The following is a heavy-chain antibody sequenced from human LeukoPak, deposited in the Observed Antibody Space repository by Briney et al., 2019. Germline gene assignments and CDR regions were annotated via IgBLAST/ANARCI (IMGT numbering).Heavy chain of an antibody. D-gene: IGHD1-26*01. CDR2: ISPHHVVR. V-gene: IGHV1-18*01. J-gene: IGHJ4*02. CDR1: GYTFTRYG. CDR3: ARDDGVGATCFDN. Sequence: ASEKVSCKTSGYTFTRYGISWVRQAPGQGLEWMGEISPHHVVRKYAQKFQGRDTMTTDTYTTTAYMELRRLRSDGTAVYYCARDDGVGATCFDNWGQGILVTVSS.